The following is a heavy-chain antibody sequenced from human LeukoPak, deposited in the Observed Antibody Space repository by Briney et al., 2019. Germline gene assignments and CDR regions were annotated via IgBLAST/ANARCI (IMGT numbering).Heavy chain of an antibody. V-gene: IGHV4-34*01. CDR3: ARGPRLGAGSSSSQLWLKATIRFDP. D-gene: IGHD6-6*01. CDR1: GGSFSGYY. J-gene: IGHJ5*02. Sequence: SETLSLTCAVYGGSFSGYYWSWIRQPPGKGLEWIGEINHSGSTNYNPSLKSRVTISVDTSKNQFSLKLSSVTAADTAVYYCARGPRLGAGSSSSQLWLKATIRFDPWGQGTLVTVSS. CDR2: INHSGST.